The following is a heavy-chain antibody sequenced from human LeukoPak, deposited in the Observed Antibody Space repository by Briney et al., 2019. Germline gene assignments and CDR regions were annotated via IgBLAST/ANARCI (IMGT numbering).Heavy chain of an antibody. V-gene: IGHV4-59*01. Sequence: SETLSLTCTVSGGSISSYHWSWIRQPPGKGLEWIGFFYYSGSTNYNPSLKSRVTISVDTSKNQFSLKLSSVTAADTAVYYCASLPSSSSLGRGDYWGQGTLVTVSS. CDR2: FYYSGST. CDR1: GGSISSYH. CDR3: ASLPSSSSLGRGDY. J-gene: IGHJ4*02. D-gene: IGHD6-6*01.